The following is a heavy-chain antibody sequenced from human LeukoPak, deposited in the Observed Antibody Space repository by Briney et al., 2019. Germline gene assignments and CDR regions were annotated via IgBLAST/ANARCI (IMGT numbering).Heavy chain of an antibody. D-gene: IGHD3-10*01. V-gene: IGHV1-69*04. CDR2: IIPILGIA. CDR3: ARASYGSGSYYSPFDY. CDR1: GGTFSSYA. Sequence: ASVKVSCKASGGTFSSYAISWVRQAPGQGLEWMGRIIPILGIANYAQKFQGRVTITADKSTSTAYMELSSLRSEDTAVYYCARASYGSGSYYSPFDYWGQGTLVTVSS. J-gene: IGHJ4*02.